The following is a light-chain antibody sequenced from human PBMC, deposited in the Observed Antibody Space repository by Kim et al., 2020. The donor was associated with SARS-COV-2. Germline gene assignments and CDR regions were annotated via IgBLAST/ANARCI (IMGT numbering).Light chain of an antibody. J-gene: IGLJ3*02. CDR3: NSRDSSGNHLPWV. CDR2: GKN. CDR1: SLRSYY. V-gene: IGLV3-19*01. Sequence: SSELTQDPAVSVALGQTVRITCQRDSLRSYYASWYQQKPGQAPVLVIYGKNNRPSGIPDRFSGSSSGNTASLTITGAQAEDEADYYCNSRDSSGNHLPWVFGGGTQLTVL.